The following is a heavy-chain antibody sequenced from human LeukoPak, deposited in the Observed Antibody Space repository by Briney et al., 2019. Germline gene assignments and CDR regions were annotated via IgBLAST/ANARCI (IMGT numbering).Heavy chain of an antibody. CDR1: GYTITGYY. V-gene: IGHV1-2*06. CDR3: ARGKVDY. Sequence: ASVKVSCKASGYTITGYYMHWVRQAPGQGLEWMGRINPDSGGTNYAQKFQGRVTMTRDTSINTAYMELSRLKSDDTAVYYCARGKVDYWGQGTLVTVSS. CDR2: INPDSGGT. J-gene: IGHJ4*02.